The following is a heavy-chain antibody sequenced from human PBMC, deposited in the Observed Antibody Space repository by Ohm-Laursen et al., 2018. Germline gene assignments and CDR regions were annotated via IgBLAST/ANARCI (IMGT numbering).Heavy chain of an antibody. CDR3: AILRVVPAAGSDY. V-gene: IGHV3-30*03. CDR2: ISYDGSNK. Sequence: RSLRLSCAASGFTFSSYGMHWVRQAPGKGLEWVAVISYDGSNKYYADSVKGRFTISRDNSKNTLYLQMNSLRAEDTAVYYCAILRVVPAAGSDYWGQGTLVTVSS. CDR1: GFTFSSYG. D-gene: IGHD2-2*01. J-gene: IGHJ4*02.